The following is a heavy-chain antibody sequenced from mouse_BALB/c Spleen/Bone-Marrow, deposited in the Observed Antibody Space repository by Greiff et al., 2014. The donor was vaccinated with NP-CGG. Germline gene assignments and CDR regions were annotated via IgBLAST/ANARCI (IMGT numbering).Heavy chain of an antibody. V-gene: IGHV2-6-7*01. J-gene: IGHJ1*01. Sequence: VQLVESGPGLVAPSQSPSITCTVSGFSLTGYGVNWVRQPPGKGLEWLGMIWGDGSTDYNSVLKSRLSISKDDSKSQVFFKMNSLQTDDTARYYCARKGTYWYFDVWGAGTTVTVSA. CDR3: ARKGTYWYFDV. CDR2: IWGDGST. CDR1: GFSLTGYG. D-gene: IGHD3-3*01.